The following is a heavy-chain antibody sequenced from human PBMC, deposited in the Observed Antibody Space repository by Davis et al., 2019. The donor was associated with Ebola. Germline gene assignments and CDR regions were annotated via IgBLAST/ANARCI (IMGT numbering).Heavy chain of an antibody. Sequence: ALVKVSCKASGYTFTSYYMHWVRQAPGQGLEWMGIINPSGGSTSYAQKFQGRVTITRDTSASTAYMELSSLRSEDTAVYYCARMLWSGYYFDYWGQGTLVTVSS. V-gene: IGHV1-46*01. CDR2: INPSGGST. J-gene: IGHJ4*02. CDR1: GYTFTSYY. CDR3: ARMLWSGYYFDY. D-gene: IGHD3-10*02.